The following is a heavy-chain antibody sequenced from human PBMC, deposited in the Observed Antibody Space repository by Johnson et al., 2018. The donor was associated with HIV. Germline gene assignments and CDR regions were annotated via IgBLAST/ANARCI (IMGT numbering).Heavy chain of an antibody. CDR1: GFTFDDYG. CDR2: INWTGGST. D-gene: IGHD6-13*01. J-gene: IGHJ3*02. V-gene: IGHV3-20*04. Sequence: VESGGGVVRPGGSLRLSCAASGFTFDDYGMSWVRQAPGKGLEWVSGINWTGGSTGYADSVKGRFTISRDNSKNTLYLQMNSLRAEDTAVYYCAKEGWAAAQEGWGAFDIWGQGTTVTVSS. CDR3: AKEGWAAAQEGWGAFDI.